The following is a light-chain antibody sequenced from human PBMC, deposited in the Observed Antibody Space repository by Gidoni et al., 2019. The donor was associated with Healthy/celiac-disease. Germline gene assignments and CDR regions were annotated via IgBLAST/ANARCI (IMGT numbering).Light chain of an antibody. CDR1: QSVSSY. Sequence: ELVLTQSPATLSLSPGERATLSCRASQSVSSYLAWYQQKPGQAPRPLIYYASNRATGIPARFSGSGSGTDFTLTISSLEPEDFAVYYCQQRSNWPLTFGGGTKVEIK. V-gene: IGKV3-11*01. J-gene: IGKJ4*01. CDR3: QQRSNWPLT. CDR2: YAS.